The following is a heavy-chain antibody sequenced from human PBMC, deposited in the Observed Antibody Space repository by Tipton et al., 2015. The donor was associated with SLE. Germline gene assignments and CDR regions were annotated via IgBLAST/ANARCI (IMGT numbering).Heavy chain of an antibody. D-gene: IGHD2-2*01. CDR1: GFTFDKYG. CDR2: SSLRT. V-gene: IGHV3-23*01. J-gene: IGHJ4*02. Sequence: GSLRLSCAASGFTFDKYGVSWVRQAPGRGLEWVSSSSLRTYYADSVKGRFTISRDNSKNTLFLQMNSLRVEDTAVYYCAKDQCSRTSCYPTSLDSWGQGTLVTVSS. CDR3: AKDQCSRTSCYPTSLDS.